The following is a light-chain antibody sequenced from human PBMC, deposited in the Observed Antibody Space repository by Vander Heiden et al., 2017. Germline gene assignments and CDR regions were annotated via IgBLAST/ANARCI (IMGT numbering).Light chain of an antibody. CDR1: QTISSY. J-gene: IGKJ2*01. CDR2: AAS. V-gene: IGKV1-39*01. CDR3: QQSTGTPYT. Sequence: DIQMTPSPSTLSASVGDRVTITCRASQTISSYLKWYQQNPGKAPKLLIYAASSLQSGVPSRFSGSGSGTDFTLTISSLQPEDFATYYCQQSTGTPYTFGQGTKLEIK.